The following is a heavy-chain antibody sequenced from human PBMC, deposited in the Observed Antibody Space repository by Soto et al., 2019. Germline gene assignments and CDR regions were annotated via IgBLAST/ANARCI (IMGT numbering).Heavy chain of an antibody. Sequence: GASVKVSCKASGYTFASFDINWVRQAPGQGLEWMGWMNPSTGNTGNTQKFQGRVTMTRDTSINTAYMELSNLSSDDTAVYYCARKIGFGIAYTYHYYMDVCGKRTTVTVSS. D-gene: IGHD3-16*01. V-gene: IGHV1-8*01. CDR1: GYTFASFD. CDR2: MNPSTGNT. CDR3: ARKIGFGIAYTYHYYMDV. J-gene: IGHJ6*03.